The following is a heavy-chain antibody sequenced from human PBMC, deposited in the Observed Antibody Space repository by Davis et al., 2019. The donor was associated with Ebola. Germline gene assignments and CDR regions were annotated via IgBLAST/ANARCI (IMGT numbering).Heavy chain of an antibody. J-gene: IGHJ4*02. CDR3: ARDYYDSNGYLYYFDS. Sequence: WMSWVRQPPGKGLEWIGEIYHGGITNYNPSLKSRVTISVDMSKNQFSLRLTSVTAADTAMYYCARDYYDSNGYLYYFDSWGQGTLVTVSS. V-gene: IGHV4-4*02. CDR1: W. D-gene: IGHD3-22*01. CDR2: IYHGGIT.